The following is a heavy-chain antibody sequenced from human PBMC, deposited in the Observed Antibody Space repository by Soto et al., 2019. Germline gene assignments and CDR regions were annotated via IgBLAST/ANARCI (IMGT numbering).Heavy chain of an antibody. CDR2: IYYSGST. V-gene: IGHV4-30-4*01. D-gene: IGHD3-22*01. CDR3: AGVTIVVVIIAY. Sequence: SETLSLTCTVSGGSISSGDYYWSWIRQPPGKGLEWIGYIYYSGSTYYNPSLKSRVTISVDTSKNQFSLKLSSVTAADTAVYYCAGVTIVVVIIAYWGQGTLVTVSS. J-gene: IGHJ4*02. CDR1: GGSISSGDYY.